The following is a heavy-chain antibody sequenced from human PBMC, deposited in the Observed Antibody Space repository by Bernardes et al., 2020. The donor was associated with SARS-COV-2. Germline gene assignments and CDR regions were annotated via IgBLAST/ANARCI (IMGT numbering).Heavy chain of an antibody. CDR1: GFTFSSYR. CDR3: ARVRGGYHADY. V-gene: IGHV3-48*04. J-gene: IGHJ4*02. CDR2: IRSSSRSTI. Sequence: GFLRPSFAASGFTFSSYRMNWVRQAPGKGLELGSYIRSSSRSTIYYTDPVKGRFTIPRDNAKNSLYLQMNSLRTEDTAVYYCARVRGGYHADYWGQGTLVTVSS. D-gene: IGHD3-22*01.